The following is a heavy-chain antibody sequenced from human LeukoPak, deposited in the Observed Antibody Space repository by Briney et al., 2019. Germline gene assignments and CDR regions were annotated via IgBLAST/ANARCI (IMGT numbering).Heavy chain of an antibody. V-gene: IGHV3-23*01. CDR3: AKGDLGDYFYFDY. D-gene: IGHD4-17*01. Sequence: GGSLRLSCAASGFTFSSYAMSWVRQAPGKGLEWVSAISGSGGSTYYADSVKGRFAISRDNSKNTLYLQMNSLRAEDTAVYYCAKGDLGDYFYFDYWGQGTLVTVSS. CDR2: ISGSGGST. CDR1: GFTFSSYA. J-gene: IGHJ4*02.